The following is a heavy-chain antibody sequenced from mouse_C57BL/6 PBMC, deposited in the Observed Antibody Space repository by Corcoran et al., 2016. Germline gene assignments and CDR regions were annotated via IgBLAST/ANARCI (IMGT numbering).Heavy chain of an antibody. J-gene: IGHJ1*03. D-gene: IGHD1-1*01. Sequence: EVQLQQSGPELVKPGASVKISCKASGYTFTDYYMNWVKQSHGKSLEWIGDINPNNGGTSYNQKFKGKATLTVDKSSSTAYMELHSLTSEDSAVYYCAEDYYGSSYVYFDVWGTGTTVTVSS. CDR3: AEDYYGSSYVYFDV. CDR1: GYTFTDYY. CDR2: INPNNGGT. V-gene: IGHV1-26*01.